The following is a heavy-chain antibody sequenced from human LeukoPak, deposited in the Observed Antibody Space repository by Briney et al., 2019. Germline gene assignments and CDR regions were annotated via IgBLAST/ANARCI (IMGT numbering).Heavy chain of an antibody. D-gene: IGHD3-10*01. J-gene: IGHJ6*02. CDR3: AGHPLGWFGELSHYGMDV. CDR1: GFTFSSYA. Sequence: GGSLRLSCAASGFTFSSYAMHWVRQAPGKGLEWVAVISYDGSNKYYADSVKGRFTISRDNSKNTLYLQMNSLRAEDTAVYYCAGHPLGWFGELSHYGMDVWGQGTTVTVSS. CDR2: ISYDGSNK. V-gene: IGHV3-30-3*01.